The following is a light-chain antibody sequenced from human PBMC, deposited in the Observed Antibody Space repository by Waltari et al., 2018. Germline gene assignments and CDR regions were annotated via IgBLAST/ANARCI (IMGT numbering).Light chain of an antibody. CDR2: GAS. J-gene: IGKJ1*01. CDR1: QSVSRS. V-gene: IGKV3-20*01. Sequence: EIVCTQSPGTLSLSPGERATLACRDSQSVSRSLAWYQQKPGQAPRLLIYGASSRATGVPDRFSGSGSGTDFSLTISRLEPEDFAVYYCQHYVRLPVSFGQGTKVEIK. CDR3: QHYVRLPVS.